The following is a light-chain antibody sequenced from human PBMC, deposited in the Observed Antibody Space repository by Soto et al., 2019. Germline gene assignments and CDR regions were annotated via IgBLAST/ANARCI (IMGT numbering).Light chain of an antibody. CDR2: DVS. V-gene: IGLV2-11*01. CDR1: SSDVGAYNY. Sequence: QSGLTQPRSVSGSPGQSVTISCTGTSSDVGAYNYVSWYQQHPGKAPKFMIYDVSKRPSGVPDRFSGSKSGNTASLTISGLQAEDEADYYCCSYAGTYSYVFGTGTKV. J-gene: IGLJ1*01. CDR3: CSYAGTYSYV.